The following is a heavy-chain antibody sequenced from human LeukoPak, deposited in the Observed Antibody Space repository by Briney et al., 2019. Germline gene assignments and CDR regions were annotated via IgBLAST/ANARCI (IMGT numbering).Heavy chain of an antibody. CDR3: ARDSLVDYGDYEVFVDGAFDI. D-gene: IGHD4-17*01. CDR1: GDSVSSNSAA. CDR2: TYYRSKWYN. Sequence: SQTLSLTCAISGDSVSSNSAAWNWIRQSPSRGLEWLGRTYYRSKWYNDYAVSVKSRITINPDTSKNQFSLQLNSVTPEDTAVYYCARDSLVDYGDYEVFVDGAFDIWGQGTMVTVSS. V-gene: IGHV6-1*01. J-gene: IGHJ3*02.